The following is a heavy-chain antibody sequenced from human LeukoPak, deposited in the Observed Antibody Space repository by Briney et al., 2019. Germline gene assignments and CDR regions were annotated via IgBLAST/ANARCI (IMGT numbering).Heavy chain of an antibody. CDR1: GFTFSSTW. D-gene: IGHD2/OR15-2a*01. V-gene: IGHV3-74*03. Sequence: PEGSLRLSCAASGFTFSSTWMHWVRQVPGKELVWAARIESDGRRTTYAESVKGRFTISRDNAGKSLFLEMNSLRAEDTAIYYCARVNRPTVPIEFDYWGQGALVIVSS. CDR2: IESDGRRT. J-gene: IGHJ4*02. CDR3: ARVNRPTVPIEFDY.